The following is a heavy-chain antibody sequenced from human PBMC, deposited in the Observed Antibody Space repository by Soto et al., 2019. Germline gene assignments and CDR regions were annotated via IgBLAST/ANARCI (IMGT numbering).Heavy chain of an antibody. CDR3: ARDAGLGVTYYYYGMDV. D-gene: IGHD2-21*02. CDR2: IWYDGSNK. V-gene: IGHV3-33*01. CDR1: GFTFSSYG. Sequence: QVQLVESGGGVVQPGRSLRLSCAASGFTFSSYGMHWVRQAPGKGLEWVAVIWYDGSNKYYADSVKGRFTISRDNSKNTLYLQMNSLRSEDTAVYYCARDAGLGVTYYYYGMDVWGQGTTVTVSS. J-gene: IGHJ6*02.